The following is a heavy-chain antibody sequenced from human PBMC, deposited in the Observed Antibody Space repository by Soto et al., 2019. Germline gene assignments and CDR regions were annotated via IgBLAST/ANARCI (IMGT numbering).Heavy chain of an antibody. Sequence: GASVKVSCKASGDTFSFYAISWVRQAPGQGLEWMGGIIPIFGTANYAQKFQGRVTITADESTSTAYMELSSLRSEDTAVYYCARDLSKGELSLYRSLSSAFDIWGQGTMVTVSS. CDR1: GDTFSFYA. J-gene: IGHJ3*02. CDR2: IIPIFGTA. V-gene: IGHV1-69*13. CDR3: ARDLSKGELSLYRSLSSAFDI. D-gene: IGHD3-16*02.